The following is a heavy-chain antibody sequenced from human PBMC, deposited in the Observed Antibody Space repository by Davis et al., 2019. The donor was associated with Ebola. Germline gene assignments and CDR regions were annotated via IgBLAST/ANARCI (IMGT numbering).Heavy chain of an antibody. D-gene: IGHD2-15*01. CDR3: ARYCHYTDCSYFDC. CDR1: GFTFSNYD. Sequence: GESLKISCAASGFTFSNYDMSWVRHVPGKGLEWVSTISASEGHTHYSDSVRGRFTISRDNSKNTLHLQMNSLRAEDTATYYCARYCHYTDCSYFDCWGQGTMVAVSS. J-gene: IGHJ4*02. CDR2: ISASEGHT. V-gene: IGHV3-23*01.